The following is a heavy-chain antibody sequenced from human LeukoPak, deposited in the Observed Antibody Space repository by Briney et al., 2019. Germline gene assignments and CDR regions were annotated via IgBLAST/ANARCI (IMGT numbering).Heavy chain of an antibody. V-gene: IGHV3-48*04. CDR2: ISSSSSTI. CDR3: ARSGRGVDSFYFYMDV. Sequence: GGSLRLSCAASGFTFSSYGMTWVRQAPGKGLEWVSYISSSSSTIYYADSVKGRFTISRDNAKNSLYLQMNSLRAEDTAVYYCARSGRGVDSFYFYMDVWGKGTTVTVSS. CDR1: GFTFSSYG. D-gene: IGHD3-10*01. J-gene: IGHJ6*03.